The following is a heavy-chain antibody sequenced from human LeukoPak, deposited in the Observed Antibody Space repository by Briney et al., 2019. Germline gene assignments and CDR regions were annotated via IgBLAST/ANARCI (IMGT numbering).Heavy chain of an antibody. J-gene: IGHJ4*02. CDR1: GFTFSSYW. Sequence: GSLRLSCAVSGFTFSSYWMSWVRQAPGKGLEWVSAISGSGGSTYYADSVKGRFTISRDNSKNTLYLQMNSLRAEDTAVYYCANIPSSSWPDYWGQGTLVTVSS. CDR2: ISGSGGST. D-gene: IGHD6-13*01. CDR3: ANIPSSSWPDY. V-gene: IGHV3-23*01.